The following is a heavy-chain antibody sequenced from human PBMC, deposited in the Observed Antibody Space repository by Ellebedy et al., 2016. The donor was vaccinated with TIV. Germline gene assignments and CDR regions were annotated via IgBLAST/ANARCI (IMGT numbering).Heavy chain of an antibody. CDR2: IYHSGST. J-gene: IGHJ1*01. Sequence: SETLSLXXTVSGGSLSSYYWSWIRQPPGKGLEWIAYIYHSGSTNYNPSLKSRVTISADTSKNQFSLKLSSVTAADTAVYYCARADWFEYFQEWGQGTLVTVSS. V-gene: IGHV4-59*01. CDR1: GGSLSSYY. CDR3: ARADWFEYFQE. D-gene: IGHD3-9*01.